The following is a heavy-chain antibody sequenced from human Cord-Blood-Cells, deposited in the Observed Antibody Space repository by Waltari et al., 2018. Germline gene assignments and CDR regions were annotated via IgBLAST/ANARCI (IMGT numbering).Heavy chain of an antibody. CDR2: MNPNSGNT. V-gene: IGHV1-8*03. J-gene: IGHJ4*02. CDR1: GYTFTSYD. D-gene: IGHD3-10*01. CDR3: ARGQTNYYGSGSYYNFDY. Sequence: QVQLVQSGAEVKKPGASVKVPCKASGYTFTSYDINWVRQATGQGLEWMGWMNPNSGNTGYAQKFQGRVTITRNTSISTAYMELSSLRSEDTAVYYCARGQTNYYGSGSYYNFDYWGQGTLVTVSS.